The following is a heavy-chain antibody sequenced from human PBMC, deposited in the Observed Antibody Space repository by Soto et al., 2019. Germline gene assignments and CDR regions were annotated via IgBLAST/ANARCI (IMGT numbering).Heavy chain of an antibody. CDR1: GFTFSSYS. CDR3: ARTDYSSSSYGMDV. D-gene: IGHD6-6*01. V-gene: IGHV3-48*02. CDR2: ISSSSSTI. J-gene: IGHJ6*02. Sequence: EVQLVESGGGLVQPGGSLRLSCAASGFTFSSYSMNWVRQAPGKGLEWVSYISSSSSTIYYADSVKGRFTISRDTAKNSLYLQMNSLRDEDTAVYYCARTDYSSSSYGMDVWGQGTTVTVSS.